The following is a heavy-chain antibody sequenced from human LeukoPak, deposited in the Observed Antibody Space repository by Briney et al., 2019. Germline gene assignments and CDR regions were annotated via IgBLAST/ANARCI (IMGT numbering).Heavy chain of an antibody. CDR2: IYYSGGT. J-gene: IGHJ4*02. CDR1: GGSFSGYY. CDR3: ARGSSPWPFDY. Sequence: PSETLSLTCAVYGGSFSGYYWSWIRQPPGKGLEWIGYIYYSGGTNYNPSLKSRVTISVDTSKNQFSLKLSSVTAADTAVYYCARGSSPWPFDYWGQGTLVTVSS. D-gene: IGHD6-6*01. V-gene: IGHV4-59*01.